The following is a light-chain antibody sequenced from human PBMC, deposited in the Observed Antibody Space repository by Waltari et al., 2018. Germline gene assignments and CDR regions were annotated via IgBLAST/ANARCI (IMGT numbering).Light chain of an antibody. J-gene: IGKJ1*01. CDR2: KVS. CDR3: IQSTHWPPWT. V-gene: IGKV2-30*02. CDR1: PSLVHSDGHIY. Sequence: DVVLTASPLSLPVTLGQPASFSCRSSPSLVHSDGHIYLHWFNQRPGQSPRRLIYKVSNRDSGVPGRFSGSGSGTDFTLKISRVEAEDVGVYFCIQSTHWPPWTFDQGTRVEIK.